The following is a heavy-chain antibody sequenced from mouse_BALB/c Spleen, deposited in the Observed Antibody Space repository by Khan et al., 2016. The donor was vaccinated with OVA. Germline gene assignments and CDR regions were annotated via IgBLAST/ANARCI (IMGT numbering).Heavy chain of an antibody. CDR1: GYTFPSYW. CDR2: IFPGTGTT. D-gene: IGHD2-1*01. Sequence: QVQLKQSGAELVKPGTSVKLSCKTSGYTFPSYWIQWVKQRPGQGLGWIGQIFPGTGTTYYNENFKDKATLTVDTSSNSAYMQLTSLTSDDSAVYFCARGYFGNYEFVYWGQGTLVTVSP. V-gene: IGHV1S132*01. CDR3: ARGYFGNYEFVY. J-gene: IGHJ3*01.